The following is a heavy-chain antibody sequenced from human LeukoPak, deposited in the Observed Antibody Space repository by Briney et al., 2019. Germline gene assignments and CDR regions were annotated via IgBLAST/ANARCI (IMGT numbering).Heavy chain of an antibody. Sequence: PGGSLRLSCGASGCTFSIYIMNWFPQATGKGLEWVSIINYNGDDKYYADSVQGRFTISRDNSKNTVYLQMNSLRAEDTAIYYCAKDGHWPGALCPTQIAVAGYNDNWGQGTLVTLSS. CDR1: GCTFSIYI. V-gene: IGHV3-23*01. D-gene: IGHD6-19*01. J-gene: IGHJ4*02. CDR2: INYNGDDK. CDR3: AKDGHWPGALCPTQIAVAGYNDN.